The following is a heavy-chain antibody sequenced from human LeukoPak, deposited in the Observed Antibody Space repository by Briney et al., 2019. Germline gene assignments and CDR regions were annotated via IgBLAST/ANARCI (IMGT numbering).Heavy chain of an antibody. CDR2: IFYSGST. CDR3: ARRKAYCSGSLCYADY. V-gene: IGHV4-39*01. Sequence: SETLSLTCAVSGGSINSGRYYWGWIRQPPGKGLEWIGSIFYSGSTYYNPSLKSRVTISVDTFKNQFSLKLSSVTAADTAVYYCARRKAYCSGSLCYADYWGQGSLVTVSS. D-gene: IGHD2-15*01. CDR1: GGSINSGRYY. J-gene: IGHJ4*02.